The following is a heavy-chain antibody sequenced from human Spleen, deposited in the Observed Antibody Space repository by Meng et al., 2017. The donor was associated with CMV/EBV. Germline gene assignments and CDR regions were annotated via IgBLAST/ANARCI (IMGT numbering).Heavy chain of an antibody. CDR2: IWHDGSQK. D-gene: IGHD2/OR15-2a*01. J-gene: IGHJ3*01. CDR3: ARDGGDSNIYFTSDGFDF. Sequence: TFTNYARHWVRQAPGKGLEWVAIIWHDGSQKYYADSVRGRFTISRDNSRNTVYLQMNSLTVEDTAVYFCARDGGDSNIYFTSDGFDFWGQGTRVTVSS. CDR1: TFTNYA. V-gene: IGHV3-33*01.